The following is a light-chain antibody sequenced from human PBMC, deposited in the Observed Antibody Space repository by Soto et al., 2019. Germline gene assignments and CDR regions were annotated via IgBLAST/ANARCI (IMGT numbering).Light chain of an antibody. CDR1: QSVNTIY. J-gene: IGKJ1*01. CDR2: STS. Sequence: EIVLTQSPGTLSLSPGERATLSCRASQSVNTIYFAWYQQKPGQAPRLLIYSTSNRDTGIPDRFSGSGSGTDFTLTISRLEPEDFAVYYCQQYDTSPRTFGQGTKVEIK. CDR3: QQYDTSPRT. V-gene: IGKV3-20*01.